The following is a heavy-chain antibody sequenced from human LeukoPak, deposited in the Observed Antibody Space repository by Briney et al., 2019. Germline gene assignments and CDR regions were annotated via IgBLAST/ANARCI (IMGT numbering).Heavy chain of an antibody. CDR3: ARGGAMVRGVSPLYY. CDR2: ISSSGSYI. CDR1: GFTFSSYI. J-gene: IGHJ4*02. V-gene: IGHV3-21*01. Sequence: GGALRLSCAASGFTFSSYIMNWVRQAQGKGLEGVSSISSSGSYIYYADSVKGRFTISRDNAKNSLYLQMNSLRAEDTAVYYCARGGAMVRGVSPLYYWGQGTLVTVSS. D-gene: IGHD3-10*01.